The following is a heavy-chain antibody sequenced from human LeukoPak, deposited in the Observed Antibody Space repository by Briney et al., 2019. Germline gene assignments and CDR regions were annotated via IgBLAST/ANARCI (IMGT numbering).Heavy chain of an antibody. V-gene: IGHV3-7*05. CDR1: GFTFSSTW. CDR3: ARGILDCSSTSCYSNYDAFDI. Sequence: GGSLRLSCAASGFTFSSTWMSWVRQAPGKGLEWVANIKEDGSVKYYVDSVKGRFTISRDNAKTSLYLQMNSLRAEDTAVYFCARGILDCSSTSCYSNYDAFDIWGQGTMVSVSS. CDR2: IKEDGSVK. D-gene: IGHD2-2*01. J-gene: IGHJ3*02.